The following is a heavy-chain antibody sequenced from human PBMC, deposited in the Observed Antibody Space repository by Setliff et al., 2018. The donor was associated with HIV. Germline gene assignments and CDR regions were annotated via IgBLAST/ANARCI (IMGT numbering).Heavy chain of an antibody. V-gene: IGHV3-7*04. CDR1: GFTFSSSW. Sequence: GSLRLSCAASGFTFSSSWMTWVRQAPGRGLEYVAGMNRDGRETLYADSVKGRFSISRDNAKTSLYLQMSSLRTEDTAVYFCARDPAFGAFDIWGQGTMVTVS. J-gene: IGHJ3*02. CDR3: ARDPAFGAFDI. D-gene: IGHD3-10*01. CDR2: MNRDGRET.